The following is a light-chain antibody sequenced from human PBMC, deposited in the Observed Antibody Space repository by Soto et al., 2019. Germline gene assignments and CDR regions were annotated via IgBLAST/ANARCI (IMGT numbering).Light chain of an antibody. V-gene: IGLV2-8*01. CDR2: EVT. CDR3: SSYAGTWV. Sequence: QSALTQPPSASGSPGQSVTISCTGTSSDVGGYVSWYQQHPDKAPKLMIYEVTKRPSGVPDRFSGSKSGNTASLTVSGLQAADEADYYCSSYAGTWVFGGVTKLTVL. J-gene: IGLJ3*02. CDR1: SSDVGGY.